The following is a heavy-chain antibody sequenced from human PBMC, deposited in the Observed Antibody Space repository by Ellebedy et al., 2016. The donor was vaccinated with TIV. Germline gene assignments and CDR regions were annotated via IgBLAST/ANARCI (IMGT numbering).Heavy chain of an antibody. J-gene: IGHJ4*02. CDR3: ADPHCDSTSCRDY. Sequence: GGSLRLSXAASGFTFSNSWMYWVRQAPGKGLEWVGRIKTKTDGGATDYAAPGKGRFTISRDDSKNTLYLQMNSLKTEDTAVYYCADPHCDSTSCRDYWGQGTLVTVSS. V-gene: IGHV3-15*01. CDR2: IKTKTDGGAT. D-gene: IGHD2-2*01. CDR1: GFTFSNSW.